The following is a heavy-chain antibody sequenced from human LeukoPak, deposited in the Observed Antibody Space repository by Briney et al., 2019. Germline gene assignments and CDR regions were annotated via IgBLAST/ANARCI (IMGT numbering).Heavy chain of an antibody. Sequence: PSETLSLTCTVSGGYICSYYWSWIRQPAGKGLEWIGRKNTDYNPSLKSRVTMSVDMSTSQFSLRLTSVTAADTAVYYCAREGDYGDYSKSFYYMDVWGKGTTVTVSS. J-gene: IGHJ6*03. V-gene: IGHV4-4*07. CDR3: AREGDYGDYSKSFYYMDV. D-gene: IGHD4-17*01. CDR1: GGYICSYY. CDR2: KNT.